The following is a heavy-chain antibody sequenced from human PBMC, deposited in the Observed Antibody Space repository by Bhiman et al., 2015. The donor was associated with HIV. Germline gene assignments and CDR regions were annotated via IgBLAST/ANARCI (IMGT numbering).Heavy chain of an antibody. CDR1: GFSFSTY. V-gene: IGHV3-23*01. J-gene: IGHJ4*02. CDR2: GGSGRTT. D-gene: IGHD2-8*01. Sequence: EVQVLESGGGLVQPGGSLRLSCAASGFSFSTYFGGSGRTTYYTDSVQGRFTISRDNSKNTVHLQVDGLRAEDTAVYYCAKGSCPNGVCYPDYWGQGTLVTVSS. CDR3: AKGSCPNGVCYPDY.